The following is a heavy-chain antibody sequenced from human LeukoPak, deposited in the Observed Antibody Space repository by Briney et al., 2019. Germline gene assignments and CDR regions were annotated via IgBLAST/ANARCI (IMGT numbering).Heavy chain of an antibody. CDR3: ARALHCSGGSCYVGSYYYYGMDV. J-gene: IGHJ6*02. CDR1: GFTFSSYD. CDR2: IGTAGDT. V-gene: IGHV3-13*01. Sequence: TGGSLRLSCAASGFTFSSYDMHWVRHATGKGLEWVSAIGTAGDTYYPGSVKGRFTISRENAKNSLYLQMNSLRAGDTAVYYCARALHCSGGSCYVGSYYYYGMDVWGQGTTVTVSS. D-gene: IGHD2-15*01.